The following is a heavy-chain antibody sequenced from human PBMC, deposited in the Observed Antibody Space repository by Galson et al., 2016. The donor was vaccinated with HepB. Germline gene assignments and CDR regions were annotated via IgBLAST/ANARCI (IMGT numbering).Heavy chain of an antibody. J-gene: IGHJ6*02. CDR2: IYYSGST. V-gene: IGHV4-31*03. Sequence: TLSLTCTVSGGSIISGGYYWSWIRQHPGKGLEWIGYIYYSGSTHYNPSLKSRVTISVDTSKNQFSLRLSSVSAADTAVYYCAGAPCSGGSCYSYYQYYYGIDVWGQGATVTVSS. CDR3: AGAPCSGGSCYSYYQYYYGIDV. CDR1: GGSIISGGYY. D-gene: IGHD2-15*01.